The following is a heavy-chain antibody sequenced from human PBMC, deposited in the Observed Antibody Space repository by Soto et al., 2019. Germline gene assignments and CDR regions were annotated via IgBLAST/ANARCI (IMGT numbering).Heavy chain of an antibody. Sequence: ESGGGVVQPGGSLRLSCSTSGFTFSSHSMHWFRQAPGRGLEWVAVISSDGGLQFYADSVRGRFTISRDNSKNTLYLQMNSLRDEDKALYYCAREVVTTQWFFDNWGQGILVAVSS. D-gene: IGHD2-8*01. CDR3: AREVVTTQWFFDN. V-gene: IGHV3-30-3*01. CDR1: GFTFSSHS. J-gene: IGHJ4*02. CDR2: ISSDGGLQ.